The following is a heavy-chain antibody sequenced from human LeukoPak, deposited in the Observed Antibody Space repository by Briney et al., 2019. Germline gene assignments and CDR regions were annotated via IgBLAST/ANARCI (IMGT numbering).Heavy chain of an antibody. V-gene: IGHV4-31*03. Sequence: SETLSPTCTVSGGSISSGGYYWSWIRQHPGKGLEWIGYIYYSGSTYYNPSLKSRVTISVDTSKNQFSLKLSSVTAADTAVYYCARALASGSFDTNWFDPWGQGTLVTVSS. CDR2: IYYSGST. CDR3: ARALASGSFDTNWFDP. J-gene: IGHJ5*02. D-gene: IGHD3-10*01. CDR1: GGSISSGGYY.